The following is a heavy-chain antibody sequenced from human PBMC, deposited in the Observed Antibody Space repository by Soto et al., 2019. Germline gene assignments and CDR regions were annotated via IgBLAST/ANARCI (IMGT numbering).Heavy chain of an antibody. CDR3: ASGGVGVTYQNYFDY. D-gene: IGHD2-2*01. Sequence: ASVKVSCKASGYTFTSYGISWVRQAPGQGLEWMGWISAYNGNTNYAQKLQGRVTMTTDTSTSTAYMELRSLRSDDTAVYYCASGGVGVTYQNYFDYWGQGTLVTVSS. J-gene: IGHJ4*02. CDR1: GYTFTSYG. V-gene: IGHV1-18*01. CDR2: ISAYNGNT.